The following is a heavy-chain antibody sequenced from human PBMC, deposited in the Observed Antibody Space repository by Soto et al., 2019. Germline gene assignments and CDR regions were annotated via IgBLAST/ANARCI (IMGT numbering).Heavy chain of an antibody. CDR2: IWYDGTNK. D-gene: IGHD4-17*01. CDR3: ARGPVTTVTTWGDWYFDL. V-gene: IGHV3-33*01. CDR1: GFTFSSYG. Sequence: QVQLVESGGGVVQPGRSLRLSCATSGFTFSSYGMHWVRQGPGKGLEWVAVIWYDGTNKYYADSVNGRFTISRDDSKNTLYLQMNGLRAEDTAVDYCARGPVTTVTTWGDWYFDLWGRGTLVTVSS. J-gene: IGHJ2*01.